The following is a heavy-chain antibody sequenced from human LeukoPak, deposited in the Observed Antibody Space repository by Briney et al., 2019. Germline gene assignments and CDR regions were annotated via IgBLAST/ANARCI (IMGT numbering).Heavy chain of an antibody. CDR3: AKDAYYYDSTGYYDGGSFDY. CDR1: GFTFSSYA. Sequence: GGSLRLSCAASGFTFSSYAMSWVRQAPGKGLGWVSAITGTGDNTYYANSVKGRCTISRDNSKNTLYLQMSSLRVEDTAVYYCAKDAYYYDSTGYYDGGSFDYWGQGTLVTVSS. D-gene: IGHD3-22*01. J-gene: IGHJ4*02. V-gene: IGHV3-23*01. CDR2: ITGTGDNT.